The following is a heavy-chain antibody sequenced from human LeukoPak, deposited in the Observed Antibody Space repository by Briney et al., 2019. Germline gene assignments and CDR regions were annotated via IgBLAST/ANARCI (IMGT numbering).Heavy chain of an antibody. D-gene: IGHD3-10*01. CDR3: AKGPAMVRGTFDP. Sequence: GGSLRLSCAASGFTFSTYGIHWVRQAPGKGLEWVAFIRYDGSNKYYADSVKGRFTISKDNSKNTLFLQMNSLRTEETAVYYCAKGPAMVRGTFDPWGQGTLVTVSS. J-gene: IGHJ5*02. CDR2: IRYDGSNK. V-gene: IGHV3-30*02. CDR1: GFTFSTYG.